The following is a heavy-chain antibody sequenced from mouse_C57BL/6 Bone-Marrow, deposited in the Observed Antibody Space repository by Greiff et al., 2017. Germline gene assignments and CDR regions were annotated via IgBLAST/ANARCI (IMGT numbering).Heavy chain of an antibody. D-gene: IGHD2-5*01. CDR2: INPSNGGT. J-gene: IGHJ4*01. CDR3: ARSSNYCYYYAMDY. V-gene: IGHV1-53*01. Sequence: QVHVKQPGTELVKPGASVKLSCKASGYTFTSYWMHWVKQRPGQGLEWIGNINPSNGGTNYNEKFKSKATLTVDKSSSTAYMQLSSLTSEDAAVYYCARSSNYCYYYAMDYWGQGTSVTVSS. CDR1: GYTFTSYW.